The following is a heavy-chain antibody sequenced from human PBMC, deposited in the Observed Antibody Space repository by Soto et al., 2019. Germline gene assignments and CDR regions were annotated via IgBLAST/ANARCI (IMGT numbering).Heavy chain of an antibody. CDR3: ARTPCRYGSFYYSYSEMDV. J-gene: IGHJ6*02. Sequence: TLSLTCTVSGGSISSGGYYWSWIRQHPGKGLEWIGYIYYSGSTYYNPSLKSRVTISVDTSKNQLSLKLGAVSAADTGVYYCARTPCRYGSFYYSYSEMDVWGQATTVTVSS. D-gene: IGHD5-18*01. CDR2: IYYSGST. CDR1: GGSISSGGYY. V-gene: IGHV4-31*02.